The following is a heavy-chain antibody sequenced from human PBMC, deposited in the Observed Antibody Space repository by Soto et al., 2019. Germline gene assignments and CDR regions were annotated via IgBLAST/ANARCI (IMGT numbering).Heavy chain of an antibody. J-gene: IGHJ4*02. Sequence: PGGSLRLSCTASGFTFGDYAMSWFRQAPGKGLEWVGFIRSKAYGGTTEYAASVKGRFTISRDDSKSIAYLQMNSLKTEDTAVYYCTRVEFYDYIWGSSAHVPIFSQRPEIYYWGKGTLVTVAS. V-gene: IGHV3-49*03. CDR1: GFTFGDYA. D-gene: IGHD3-16*01. CDR3: TRVEFYDYIWGSSAHVPIFSQRPEIYY. CDR2: IRSKAYGGTT.